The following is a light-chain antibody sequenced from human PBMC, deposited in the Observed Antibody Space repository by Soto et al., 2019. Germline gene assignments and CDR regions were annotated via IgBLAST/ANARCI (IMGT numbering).Light chain of an antibody. Sequence: DIQMTQSPSSLSAYVGDRVTITCRASQSISTYLNWYQQKPGKAPKLLIYDASSLQSGVPARFSGSGSGTDFTLTISTLQPEDFATYYCQQSFRIPLTFGQGTKAEIK. CDR2: DAS. V-gene: IGKV1-39*01. CDR1: QSISTY. J-gene: IGKJ1*01. CDR3: QQSFRIPLT.